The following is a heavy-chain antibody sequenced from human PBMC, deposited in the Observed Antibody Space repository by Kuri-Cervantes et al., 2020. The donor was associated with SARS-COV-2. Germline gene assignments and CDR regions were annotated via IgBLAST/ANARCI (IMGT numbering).Heavy chain of an antibody. CDR1: GFTFSGYD. CDR3: AKGSASWASYIDN. Sequence: GESLKISCVPSGFTFSGYDMHWVRQAPGKGLEWVAFIRYDGSDKYYADSVEGRFTISRDSSKNTLYLQMNSLRAEDTAVYYCAKGSASWASYIDNWGQGTLVTVSS. D-gene: IGHD2-2*01. CDR2: IRYDGSDK. V-gene: IGHV3-30*02. J-gene: IGHJ4*02.